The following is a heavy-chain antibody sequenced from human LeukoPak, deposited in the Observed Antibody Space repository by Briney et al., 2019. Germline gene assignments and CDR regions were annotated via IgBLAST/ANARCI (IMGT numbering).Heavy chain of an antibody. V-gene: IGHV4-59*08. CDR2: IYYSGST. Sequence: SETLSLTCTVSGGSISSYYWSWIRQPPGKGLEWIGYIYYSGSTNYNPSLKSRVTISVDTSKNQFSLKLSSVTAADTAVYYCARRAHDSSGYQPNYFDYWGQGTLVTVSS. CDR3: ARRAHDSSGYQPNYFDY. D-gene: IGHD3-22*01. CDR1: GGSISSYY. J-gene: IGHJ4*02.